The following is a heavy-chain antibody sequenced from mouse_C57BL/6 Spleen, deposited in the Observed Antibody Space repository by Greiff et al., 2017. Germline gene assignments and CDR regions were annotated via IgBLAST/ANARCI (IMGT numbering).Heavy chain of an antibody. CDR1: GYTFTSYW. J-gene: IGHJ3*01. CDR3: ARSEFAWFAY. V-gene: IGHV1-72*01. Sequence: QVQLQQPGAELVKPGASVKLSCKASGYTFTSYWMHWVKPRPGRGLEWIGRIDPNSGGTKYNEKFKSKATLTVDKPSSTAYMQLSSLTSGDSAVYYCARSEFAWFAYWGQGTLGTVSA. CDR2: IDPNSGGT.